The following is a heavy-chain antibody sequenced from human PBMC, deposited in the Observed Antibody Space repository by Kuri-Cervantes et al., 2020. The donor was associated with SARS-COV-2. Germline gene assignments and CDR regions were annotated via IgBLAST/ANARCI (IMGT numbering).Heavy chain of an antibody. V-gene: IGHV3-23*01. CDR1: GFTFSSYA. J-gene: IGHJ4*02. CDR3: AKDTDYTHDY. CDR2: ISGSGGST. Sequence: GESLKISCAASGFTFSSYAMSWVRQASGKGLEWVSAISGSGGSTYYADSVKGRFTISRDNSKNTLYLQMNSLRAEDTAVYYCAKDTDYTHDYWGQGTLVTVSS. D-gene: IGHD4-11*01.